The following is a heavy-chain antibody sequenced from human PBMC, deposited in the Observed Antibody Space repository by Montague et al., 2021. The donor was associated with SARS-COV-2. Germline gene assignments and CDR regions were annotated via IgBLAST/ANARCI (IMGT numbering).Heavy chain of an antibody. J-gene: IGHJ4*02. CDR1: GFTFDDYG. Sequence: SLRLSCAASGFTFDDYGMSWVRQAPGKGLEWVSGITRNGDSTGYGDSMKGRFTISRDNPKNYLYLQMNSLTAEDTALYYCGKDFSGSSISCRIEFWGQGTLVTVSS. D-gene: IGHD2-2*01. CDR3: GKDFSGSSISCRIEF. V-gene: IGHV3-20*04. CDR2: ITRNGDST.